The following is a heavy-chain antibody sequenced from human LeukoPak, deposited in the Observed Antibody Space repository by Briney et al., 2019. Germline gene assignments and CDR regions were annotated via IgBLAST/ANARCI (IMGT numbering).Heavy chain of an antibody. CDR1: GGSFSGYY. D-gene: IGHD3-10*01. Sequence: ASETLSLTCAVYGGSFSGYYWSWIRQPPGKGLEWIGEINHSGSTSYNPSLKSRVTISVDTSKNQFSLKLNSVTAADMAVFYCAANSADYNTLGSSYKVWGQGTLVTVSS. V-gene: IGHV4-34*01. CDR2: INHSGST. CDR3: AANSADYNTLGSSYKV. J-gene: IGHJ4*02.